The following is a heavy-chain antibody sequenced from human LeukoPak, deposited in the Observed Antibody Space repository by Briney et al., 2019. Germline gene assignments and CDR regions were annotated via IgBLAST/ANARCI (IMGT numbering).Heavy chain of an antibody. J-gene: IGHJ4*02. CDR3: AGHARGSYLVY. Sequence: PGGSLRLSCAASGFTFSDYYMSWIRQAPGKGLEWVSLISSTSPRAISYGDSVKGRFTTSRDDAKDSLFLQINNLRVEDTAMYYCAGHARGSYLVYWGQGILVTVSA. CDR1: GFTFSDYY. CDR2: ISSTSPRAI. D-gene: IGHD6-6*01. V-gene: IGHV3-11*01.